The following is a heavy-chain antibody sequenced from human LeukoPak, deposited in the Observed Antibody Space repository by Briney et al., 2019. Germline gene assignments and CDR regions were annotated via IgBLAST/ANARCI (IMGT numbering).Heavy chain of an antibody. V-gene: IGHV4-39*01. D-gene: IGHD6-19*01. Sequence: PSETLSLTCTVSGASVTSSSYYWGWIRQPPGKGLEWIGIIYYSGSTYYNPSLKSRVTISVDTSKNQFSLKLSSVTAAATAVYYCARSSRAVAGTLDYWGQGTLVTVSS. CDR2: IYYSGST. J-gene: IGHJ4*02. CDR1: GASVTSSSYY. CDR3: ARSSRAVAGTLDY.